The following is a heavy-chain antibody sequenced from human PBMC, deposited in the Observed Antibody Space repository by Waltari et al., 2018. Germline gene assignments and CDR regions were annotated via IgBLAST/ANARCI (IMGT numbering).Heavy chain of an antibody. V-gene: IGHV3-23*01. D-gene: IGHD3-22*01. CDR1: GFTFSSYA. J-gene: IGHJ4*02. CDR2: ISVGGGST. Sequence: EVQLLESGGGLVQPGGSLRLSCAASGFTFSSYAMSWVRQAPGKGLEWVPAISVGGGSTCYADAGKGRLTISRDNSKNTLELQMNSLRAEDTAVYYCANAQPYDSSGYHWYYFDYWGQGTLVTVSS. CDR3: ANAQPYDSSGYHWYYFDY.